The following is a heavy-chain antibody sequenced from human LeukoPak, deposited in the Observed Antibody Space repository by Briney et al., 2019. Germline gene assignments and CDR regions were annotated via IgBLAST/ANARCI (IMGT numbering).Heavy chain of an antibody. CDR2: ISSSSSTI. CDR1: GFTFSSYS. J-gene: IGHJ4*02. CDR3: ARDIYYDSSGYYGSVY. V-gene: IGHV3-48*04. Sequence: GGSLRLSCAASGFTFSSYSMSWVRQAPGKGLEWVSYISSSSSTIYYADSVKGRFTISRDNAKNSLYLQMNSLRAEDTAVYYCARDIYYDSSGYYGSVYWGQGTLVTVSS. D-gene: IGHD3-22*01.